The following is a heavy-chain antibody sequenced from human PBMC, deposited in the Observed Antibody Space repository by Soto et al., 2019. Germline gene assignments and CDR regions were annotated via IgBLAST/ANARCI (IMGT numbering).Heavy chain of an antibody. Sequence: EVQLVESGGGLLQPGGSLRLSCAASGFTFSNYWMNWVRQAPGKGLVWVSRINSDGSTTNYADSVKGRFTISRDNAQNMLHLQMNSLRADDTAVYYCARIDFWSGMDVWGQGTTVTVSS. CDR1: GFTFSNYW. CDR3: ARIDFWSGMDV. CDR2: INSDGSTT. J-gene: IGHJ6*02. D-gene: IGHD3-3*01. V-gene: IGHV3-74*01.